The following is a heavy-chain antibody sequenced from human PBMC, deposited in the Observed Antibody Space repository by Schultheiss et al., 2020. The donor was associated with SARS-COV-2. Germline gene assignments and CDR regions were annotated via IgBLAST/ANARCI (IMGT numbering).Heavy chain of an antibody. J-gene: IGHJ4*02. CDR1: GGSFSGYY. D-gene: IGHD6-6*01. CDR2: IYYSGST. V-gene: IGHV4-34*09. CDR3: ARAVAARLDY. Sequence: SETLSLTCAVYGGSFSGYYWSWIRQPPGKGLEWIGYIYYSGSTNYNPSLKSLVTISVDTSKNQFSLQLNSVTPEDTAVYYCARAVAARLDYWGQGTLVTVSS.